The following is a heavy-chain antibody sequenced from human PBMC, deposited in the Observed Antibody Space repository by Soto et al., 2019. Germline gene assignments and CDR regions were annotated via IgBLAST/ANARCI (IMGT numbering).Heavy chain of an antibody. V-gene: IGHV3-23*01. D-gene: IGHD3-10*01. CDR3: AKDSLNYYYSSGPFDP. CDR2: ISGSGSKT. Sequence: GGFLRLSCAASGFTFSSYAMSWVRQAPGKGLEWVSTISGSGSKTYYADSVKGRFTISKDNSKSTLNLQMNSLRAEDTAVYYCAKDSLNYYYSSGPFDPWGQGTLVPVSS. J-gene: IGHJ5*02. CDR1: GFTFSSYA.